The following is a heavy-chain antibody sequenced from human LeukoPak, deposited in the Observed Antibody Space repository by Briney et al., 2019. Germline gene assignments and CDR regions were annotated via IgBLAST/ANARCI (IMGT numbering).Heavy chain of an antibody. CDR2: IYHSGST. Sequence: TSGTLSLTCAVSGASISSSHWWSWVRQPPGKGLELIGEIYHSGSTNYNPSLKSRVTMSVDKSKNHFPLNVSSVTAAGTAVYYCARGLGTSPFNWFDPWGQGTLVTVSS. V-gene: IGHV4-4*02. CDR1: GASISSSHW. D-gene: IGHD2-2*01. CDR3: ARGLGTSPFNWFDP. J-gene: IGHJ5*02.